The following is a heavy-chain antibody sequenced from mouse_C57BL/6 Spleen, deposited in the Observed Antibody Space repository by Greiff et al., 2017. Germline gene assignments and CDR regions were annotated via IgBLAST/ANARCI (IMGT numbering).Heavy chain of an antibody. CDR3: ARDITLDYFDY. D-gene: IGHD1-1*01. Sequence: EVKLQESGPGLVKPSQSLSLTCSVTGYSITSGYYWNWIRQFPGNKLEWMGYISYDGSNNYNPSLKNRISITRDTSKNQFFLKLNSVTTEDTATYYCARDITLDYFDYWGQGTTLTVSS. J-gene: IGHJ2*01. CDR2: ISYDGSN. CDR1: GYSITSGYY. V-gene: IGHV3-6*01.